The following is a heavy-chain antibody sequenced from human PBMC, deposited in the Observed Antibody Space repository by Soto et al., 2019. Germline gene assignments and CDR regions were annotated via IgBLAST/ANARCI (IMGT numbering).Heavy chain of an antibody. CDR1: GGSISSYY. V-gene: IGHV4-59*12. D-gene: IGHD2-2*01. Sequence: PSETLSLTCTVSGGSISSYYWSWIRQPPGKGLEWIGYIYYSGSTNYNPSLKSRVTISVDTSKNQFSLKLSSVTAADTAVYYCARGRYCSSTSCYSNWFDPWGQGTLVTVSS. J-gene: IGHJ5*02. CDR2: IYYSGST. CDR3: ARGRYCSSTSCYSNWFDP.